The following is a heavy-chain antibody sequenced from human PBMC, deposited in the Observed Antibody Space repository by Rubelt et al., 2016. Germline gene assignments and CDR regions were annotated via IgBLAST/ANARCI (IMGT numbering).Heavy chain of an antibody. D-gene: IGHD3-10*01. Sequence: QVQLQQWGAGLLKPSETLSLTCAVYGGSFSGYYWSWIRQPPGKGLEWIGEINHSGSTNYNPSLKSRVTISVDTSKNQFSLKLGAVTAAETAVYYCARGGRYYGSGSYQRHNWFDPWGQGTLVTVSS. CDR2: INHSGST. V-gene: IGHV4-34*01. J-gene: IGHJ5*02. CDR1: GGSFSGYY. CDR3: ARGGRYYGSGSYQRHNWFDP.